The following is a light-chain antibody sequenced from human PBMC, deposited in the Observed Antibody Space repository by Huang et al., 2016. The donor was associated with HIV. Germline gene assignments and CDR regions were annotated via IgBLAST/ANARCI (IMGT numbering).Light chain of an antibody. J-gene: IGKJ2*01. Sequence: EIVLTQSPGSLSLSPGEGATLSCRASEYVSSRDLAWYQQKPGRAPRRLIYGGSSRATGIPDRCSGSGSGTDFTLTIGRLEPEDFAVYYCQQYGSSPRNTFGPGTKLEIK. CDR2: GGS. CDR3: QQYGSSPRNT. CDR1: EYVSSRD. V-gene: IGKV3-20*01.